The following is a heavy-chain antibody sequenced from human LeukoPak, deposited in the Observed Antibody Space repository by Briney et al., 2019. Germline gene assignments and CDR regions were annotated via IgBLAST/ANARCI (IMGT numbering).Heavy chain of an antibody. CDR3: ATLVNWNWYFDL. J-gene: IGHJ2*01. CDR1: GITFKNAW. D-gene: IGHD1-20*01. Sequence: GGSLRPSCAASGITFKNAWMSWVRQAPGKGLEWVGRIKSTTDSGTIDYAAPVKGRFTISRDDSKDTLYLQMNSLRTEDTAVYYCATLVNWNWYFDLWGRGTLVTVSS. V-gene: IGHV3-15*01. CDR2: IKSTTDSGTI.